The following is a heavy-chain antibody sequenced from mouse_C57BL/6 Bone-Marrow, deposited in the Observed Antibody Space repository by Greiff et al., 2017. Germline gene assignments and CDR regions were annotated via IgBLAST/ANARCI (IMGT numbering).Heavy chain of an antibody. Sequence: QVQLQQPGAELVMPGASVKLSCKASGYTFTNYWMHWVKQRPGQGLEWIGEIDPSDSYTNYNQKFKGKSTLTVDKSSSTAYMQLSSLTSEDSAVYYCARGGRVRPPCVYWGQGTSLTVSA. CDR3: ARGGRVRPPCVY. D-gene: IGHD2-14*01. V-gene: IGHV1-69*01. J-gene: IGHJ2*02. CDR1: GYTFTNYW. CDR2: IDPSDSYT.